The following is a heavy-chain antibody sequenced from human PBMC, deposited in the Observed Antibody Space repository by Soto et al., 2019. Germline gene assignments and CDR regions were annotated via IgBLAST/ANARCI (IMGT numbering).Heavy chain of an antibody. Sequence: QVQLQESGPGLVKPSETLSLTCTVSGGSISSYFWSWIRQPPGKGLEWIGYIYYSGSTNYNPSLKSRVTISLDTSKNQFSLKLNSVTAADTAVYYCAGECIVGATGDAFDIWDQGTVVTVSS. D-gene: IGHD1-26*01. V-gene: IGHV4-59*01. CDR3: AGECIVGATGDAFDI. CDR1: GGSISSYF. J-gene: IGHJ3*02. CDR2: IYYSGST.